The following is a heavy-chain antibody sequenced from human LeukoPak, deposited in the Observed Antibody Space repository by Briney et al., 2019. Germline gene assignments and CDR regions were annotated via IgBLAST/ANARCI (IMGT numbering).Heavy chain of an antibody. Sequence: GGSLRLSCAASGFTFRNYWMNWVRQAPGKGLEWVSYISSSSTIYYADSVKGRFTISRDNAKNSLYLQMNSLRDEDTAVYYCARRGGLDYWGQGTLVTVSS. V-gene: IGHV3-48*02. J-gene: IGHJ4*02. CDR1: GFTFRNYW. CDR2: ISSSSTI. CDR3: ARRGGLDY. D-gene: IGHD2-15*01.